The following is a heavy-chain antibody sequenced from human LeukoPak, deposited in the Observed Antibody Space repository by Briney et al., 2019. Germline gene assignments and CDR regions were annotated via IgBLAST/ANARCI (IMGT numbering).Heavy chain of an antibody. CDR2: IYYSGST. Sequence: SETLSLTWTVSGGSISSYYWSWIRQHPGKGLEWIGYIYYSGSTYYNPSLKSRVTTSVDTSKNQFSLKLSSVTAADTAVYYCAAGYSGNDYWGQGTLVTVSS. V-gene: IGHV4-59*06. J-gene: IGHJ4*02. CDR3: AAGYSGNDY. CDR1: GGSISSYY. D-gene: IGHD5-12*01.